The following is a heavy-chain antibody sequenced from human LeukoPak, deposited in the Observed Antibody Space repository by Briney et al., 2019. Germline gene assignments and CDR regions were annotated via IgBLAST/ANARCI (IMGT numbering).Heavy chain of an antibody. CDR1: GFTSSSYA. D-gene: IGHD2-15*01. V-gene: IGHV3-23*01. CDR3: AKDFLSTGGSII. J-gene: IGHJ4*02. Sequence: SGGSLRLSCAASGFTSSSYAMSWVRQAPGKGLEWVSVITGSGDITYYADSVKGRFTISRDNSKNTVYLQMNSLRAEDTAVYYCAKDFLSTGGSIIWGRGTLVTVSS. CDR2: ITGSGDIT.